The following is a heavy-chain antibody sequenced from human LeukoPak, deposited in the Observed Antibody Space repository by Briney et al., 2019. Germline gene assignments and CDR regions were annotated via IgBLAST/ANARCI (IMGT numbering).Heavy chain of an antibody. V-gene: IGHV4-59*01. Sequence: SETLSLTCTVSGGSISSYYWSWIRQPPGKGLEWIGYIYYSGSTNYNPSLKSRVTISVDTPKNQFSLKLSSVTAADTAVYYCARAYCSSTSCYAVDPWGQGTLVTVSS. J-gene: IGHJ5*02. D-gene: IGHD2-2*01. CDR3: ARAYCSSTSCYAVDP. CDR1: GGSISSYY. CDR2: IYYSGST.